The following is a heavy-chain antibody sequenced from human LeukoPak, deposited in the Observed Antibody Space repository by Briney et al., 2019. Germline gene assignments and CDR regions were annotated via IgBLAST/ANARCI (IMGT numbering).Heavy chain of an antibody. Sequence: PGGSLRLSCAASGFTFSSYSMNWVRLAPGKGLEWVSSISSSSSYIYYADSVKGRFTISRDNAKNSLYLQMNSLRAEDTAVYYCARDMVRGVTRSDYYYYGMDVWGQGTTVTVSS. D-gene: IGHD3-10*01. CDR1: GFTFSSYS. CDR2: ISSSSSYI. J-gene: IGHJ6*02. CDR3: ARDMVRGVTRSDYYYYGMDV. V-gene: IGHV3-21*01.